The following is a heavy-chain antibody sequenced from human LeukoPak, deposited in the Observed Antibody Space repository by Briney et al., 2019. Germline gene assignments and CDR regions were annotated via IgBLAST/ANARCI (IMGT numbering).Heavy chain of an antibody. D-gene: IGHD4-17*01. Sequence: PGGSLRLSCAASGFTFSSYWMHWVRQAPGKGLVWVSRINSDGSSTSYADSVKGRFTISRDNAKNTLYLQMNRLRAEDTAVYYGARFLSHDCGDPFDHLGQGTLVTVSS. CDR3: ARFLSHDCGDPFDH. J-gene: IGHJ4*02. V-gene: IGHV3-74*01. CDR1: GFTFSSYW. CDR2: INSDGSST.